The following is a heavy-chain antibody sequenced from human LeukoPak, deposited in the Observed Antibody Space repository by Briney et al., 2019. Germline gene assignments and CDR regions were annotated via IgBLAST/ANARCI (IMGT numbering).Heavy chain of an antibody. D-gene: IGHD3-9*01. CDR3: AKEPRYEYYHYYYMDV. J-gene: IGHJ6*03. Sequence: GGSLRLSCAASGFTFSSYAMSWVRQAPGKGVEWVSAINGSGGSTYYADSVKGRFTISRDNSKNTLYLQMNSLRAEDTAVYYCAKEPRYEYYHYYYMDVWGKGTTVTVSS. CDR1: GFTFSSYA. V-gene: IGHV3-23*01. CDR2: INGSGGST.